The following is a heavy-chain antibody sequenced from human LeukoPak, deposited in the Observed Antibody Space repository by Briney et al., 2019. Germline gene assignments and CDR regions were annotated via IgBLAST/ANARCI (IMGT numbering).Heavy chain of an antibody. Sequence: GKSLRLSCAASGFTFRSYGMHWVRQAPGKGLEWVAVIWYDGSKKYYADSVKGRFTISRDNSKNMLYLQMNSLRAEDTAVYYCARDGKPGIAIYYYGMDVWGQGTTVTVSS. CDR2: IWYDGSKK. CDR3: ARDGKPGIAIYYYGMDV. CDR1: GFTFRSYG. J-gene: IGHJ6*02. V-gene: IGHV3-33*01. D-gene: IGHD6-13*01.